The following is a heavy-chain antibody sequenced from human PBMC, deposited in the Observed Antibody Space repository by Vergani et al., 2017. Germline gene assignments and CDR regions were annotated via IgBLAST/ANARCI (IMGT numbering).Heavy chain of an antibody. V-gene: IGHV4-34*01. CDR2: IDHTGRP. CDR1: GGSFTSYH. J-gene: IGHJ6*03. D-gene: IGHD4-11*01. CDR3: ARVNTETNGHLYYYYYMDV. Sequence: QVQLQQWGAGLLKPSETLSLTCVVNGGSFTSYHWTWIRQSPGEGLEWVGDIDHTGRPDYNPSLKSRLTMSVDKSRNHFSLTLNSVTATDTAIYFCARVNTETNGHLYYYYYMDVWGQGTAVTVS.